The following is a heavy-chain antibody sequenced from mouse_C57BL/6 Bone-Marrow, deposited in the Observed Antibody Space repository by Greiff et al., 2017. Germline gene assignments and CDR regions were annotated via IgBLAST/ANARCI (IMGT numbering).Heavy chain of an antibody. CDR3: ARGGSNWPLFAY. J-gene: IGHJ3*01. Sequence: EVKLLESGPGMVKPSQSLSLTCTVTGYSITSGYDWHWIRHFPGNKLEWMGYISYSGSTNYNPSLKSRISITHDTSKNHFFLKLNSVTTEDTATYYCARGGSNWPLFAYWGQGTLVTVSA. CDR1: GYSITSGYD. CDR2: ISYSGST. V-gene: IGHV3-1*01. D-gene: IGHD4-1*02.